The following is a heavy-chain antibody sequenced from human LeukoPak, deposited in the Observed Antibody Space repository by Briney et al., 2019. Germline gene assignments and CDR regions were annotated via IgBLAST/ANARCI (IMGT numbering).Heavy chain of an antibody. D-gene: IGHD5-18*01. CDR1: GFTFSSHA. Sequence: PGGSLRLSCAASGFTFSSHAMSWVRQAPGKGLEWVSAVSGSGDNTYYADSVKGRFTISGDNSKNTLYLHMSSLRAEDTAVYYCACTAYYYYYLDVWGKGTTVTVSS. V-gene: IGHV3-23*01. CDR2: VSGSGDNT. CDR3: ACTAYYYYYLDV. J-gene: IGHJ6*03.